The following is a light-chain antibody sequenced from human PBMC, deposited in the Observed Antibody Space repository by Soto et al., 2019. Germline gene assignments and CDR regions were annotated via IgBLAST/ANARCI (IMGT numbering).Light chain of an antibody. J-gene: IGKJ1*01. CDR2: GAS. CDR3: QQYGSSST. Sequence: DIVLMQSPGTLSLSPGERATLSCRASQSVRNSYLAWYQQEPGQAPRLLIYGASSRATGIPDRFSGSGSGTDFTLTISRLEPEDFAVYYCQQYGSSSTFGQGTKVDIK. CDR1: QSVRNSY. V-gene: IGKV3-20*01.